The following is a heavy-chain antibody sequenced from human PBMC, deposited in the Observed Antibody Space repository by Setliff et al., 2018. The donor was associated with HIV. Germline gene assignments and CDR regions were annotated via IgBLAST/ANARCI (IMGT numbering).Heavy chain of an antibody. CDR2: ISSSGSTI. Sequence: GGSLRLSCVVSGLTFNRYWMSWVRQVPGKGLEWVSYISSSGSTIYYADSVKGRFTISRDNAKNSLYLQMNSLRAEDTAVYYCASHNSGWKRADYWGQGTLVTVSS. D-gene: IGHD6-19*01. CDR3: ASHNSGWKRADY. V-gene: IGHV3-48*03. CDR1: GLTFNRYW. J-gene: IGHJ4*02.